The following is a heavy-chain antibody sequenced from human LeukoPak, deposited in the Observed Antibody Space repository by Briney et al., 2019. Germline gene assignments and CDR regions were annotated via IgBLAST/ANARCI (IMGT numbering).Heavy chain of an antibody. CDR2: INPNSGGT. V-gene: IGHV1-2*02. CDR3: ARSSRGDYYDSSGESYYFDY. D-gene: IGHD3-22*01. Sequence: ASVKVSCKASGYTFTGYYMHWVRQAPGQGLEWMGWINPNSGGTNYAQKFQGRVTMTRDTSISTAYMELSRLRSDDTAVYYCARSSRGDYYDSSGESYYFDYWGQGTLVTVSS. CDR1: GYTFTGYY. J-gene: IGHJ4*02.